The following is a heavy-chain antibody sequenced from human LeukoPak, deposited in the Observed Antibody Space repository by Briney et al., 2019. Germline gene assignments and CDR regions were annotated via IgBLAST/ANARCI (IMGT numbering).Heavy chain of an antibody. V-gene: IGHV4-61*02. Sequence: PSETLSLTCTVSGGSISSGSYYWSWIRQPAGKGLEWIGRIYTSGSTNYNPSLKSRVTISVDTSKNQFSLKLSSVTAADTAVYYCAKHRREYYYYGMDVWGQGTTVTVSS. CDR2: IYTSGST. CDR1: GGSISSGSYY. J-gene: IGHJ6*02. CDR3: AKHRREYYYYGMDV. D-gene: IGHD5-24*01.